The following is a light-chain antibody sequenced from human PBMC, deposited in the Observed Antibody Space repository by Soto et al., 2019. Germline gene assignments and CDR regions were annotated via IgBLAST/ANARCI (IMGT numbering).Light chain of an antibody. CDR1: SSDIGTYDY. V-gene: IGLV2-8*01. CDR2: EVS. Sequence: QSALTQPPSASGSLGQSVTISCTGTSSDIGTYDYVSCYQQHPGRAPKLIIFEVSKRPLGVPDRFSGSKSGNTASLIVSGLQPDDEAEYHCTSYTGDDFTFVFGTGTKLTVL. J-gene: IGLJ1*01. CDR3: TSYTGDDFTFV.